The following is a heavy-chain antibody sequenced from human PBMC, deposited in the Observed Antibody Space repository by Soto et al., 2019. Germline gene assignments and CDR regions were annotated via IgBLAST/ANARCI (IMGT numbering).Heavy chain of an antibody. J-gene: IGHJ5*02. CDR2: TYYRSKWYN. CDR1: GDSVSSNSAA. Sequence: QSPTLSLTCAISGDSVSSNSAAWNWIRQSPSRGLEWLGRTYYRSKWYNDYAVSVKSRITINPDTSKNQFSLQLNSVTPEDTAVYYCARVEMATISYNWFDPWGQGTLVTVSS. V-gene: IGHV6-1*01. CDR3: ARVEMATISYNWFDP. D-gene: IGHD5-12*01.